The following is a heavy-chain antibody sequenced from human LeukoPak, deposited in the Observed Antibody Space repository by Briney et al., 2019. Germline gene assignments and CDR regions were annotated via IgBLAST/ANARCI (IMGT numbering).Heavy chain of an antibody. Sequence: PGGSLRLSCAASGFTVSSNYMTWVRQAPGRGLEWVSVIYSGGTTYYADSVKGRFIISRDNSKNTLYLQTSSLRAEDTAVYYCARSYGTYYYGMDVWGQGTTVTVSS. D-gene: IGHD1-26*01. CDR2: IYSGGTT. J-gene: IGHJ6*02. CDR3: ARSYGTYYYGMDV. CDR1: GFTVSSNY. V-gene: IGHV3-53*01.